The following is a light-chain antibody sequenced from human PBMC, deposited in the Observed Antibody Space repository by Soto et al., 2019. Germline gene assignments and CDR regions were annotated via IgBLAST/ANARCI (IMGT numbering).Light chain of an antibody. V-gene: IGLV3-21*02. Sequence: SYELTQPPSVSVAPGQTASITCGGNNIGDKSVHWYQQKPGQAPVLVVHDDSDRPSGIPERFSGSNSGNTATLTISRVEGGDEADYYCQVRDSSSDHVAFGGGTQLTVL. CDR3: QVRDSSSDHVA. CDR1: NIGDKS. J-gene: IGLJ2*01. CDR2: DDS.